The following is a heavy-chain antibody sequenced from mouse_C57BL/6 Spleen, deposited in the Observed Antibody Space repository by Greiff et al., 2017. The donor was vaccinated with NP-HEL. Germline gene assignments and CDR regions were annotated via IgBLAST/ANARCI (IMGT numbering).Heavy chain of an antibody. Sequence: EVKLQESGPGLVKPSQSLSLTCSVTGYSITSGYYWNWIRQFPGNKLEWMGYISYDGSNNYNPSLKNRISITRDTSKNQFFLKLNSVTTEDTATYYCAGGSSPIVWGTGTTVTVSS. CDR2: ISYDGSN. CDR1: GYSITSGYY. D-gene: IGHD1-1*01. CDR3: AGGSSPIV. V-gene: IGHV3-6*01. J-gene: IGHJ1*03.